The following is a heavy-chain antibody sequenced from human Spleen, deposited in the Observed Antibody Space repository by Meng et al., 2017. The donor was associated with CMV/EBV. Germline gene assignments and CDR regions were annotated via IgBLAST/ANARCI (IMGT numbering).Heavy chain of an antibody. J-gene: IGHJ4*02. D-gene: IGHD1-7*01. CDR2: INHSGST. CDR3: ARGRASITGTTHFDY. V-gene: IGHV4-34*01. Sequence: SETLSLTCAVYGGSFSGYYWSWIRQPPGKGLEWIGEINHSGSTNYNPSLKSRVTISVDTSKNQFSLKLSSVTAADTAVYYCARGRASITGTTHFDYWGQGTLVTVPQ. CDR1: GGSFSGYY.